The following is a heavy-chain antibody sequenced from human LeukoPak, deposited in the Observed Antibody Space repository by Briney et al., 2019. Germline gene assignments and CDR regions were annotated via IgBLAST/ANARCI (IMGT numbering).Heavy chain of an antibody. CDR2: INYSGST. CDR3: ARDNDYGGGNVALYYFDY. V-gene: IGHV4-34*01. CDR1: GGSFRGYY. D-gene: IGHD4-23*01. J-gene: IGHJ4*02. Sequence: KPSETLSLTCAVYGGSFRGYYWSWIRQPPGKGLEWIGGINYSGSTNYNPSLKSRVTISVDTSKNQFSLKLSSVTAADTAVYYCARDNDYGGGNVALYYFDYWGQGTLVTVSS.